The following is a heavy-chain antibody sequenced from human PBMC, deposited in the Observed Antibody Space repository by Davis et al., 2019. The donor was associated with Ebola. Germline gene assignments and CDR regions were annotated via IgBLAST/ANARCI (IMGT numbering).Heavy chain of an antibody. CDR1: GGSISSSNW. Sequence: GSLRLSCAVSGGSISSSNWWSWVRQPPGKGLEWIGEIYHSGSTNYNPSLKSRVTISVDKSKNQFSLKLSSVTAADTAVYYCARAGYAYYYYGMDVWGQGTTVTVSS. D-gene: IGHD1-1*01. CDR2: IYHSGST. J-gene: IGHJ6*02. V-gene: IGHV4-4*02. CDR3: ARAGYAYYYYGMDV.